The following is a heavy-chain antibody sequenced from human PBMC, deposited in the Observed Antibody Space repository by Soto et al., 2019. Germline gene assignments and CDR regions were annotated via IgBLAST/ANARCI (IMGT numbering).Heavy chain of an antibody. Sequence: QVQLVESGGGVVQPGRSLRLPCAASGFTFSSYAMHWVRQAPGKGLEWVAVISYDGSNKYYADSVKGRFTISRDNFKNPLDLQMNSLRAEDTAVYYCARDEIRFSWAYGMDVWGQGTTVTVSS. CDR2: ISYDGSNK. J-gene: IGHJ6*02. D-gene: IGHD3-3*01. CDR1: GFTFSSYA. V-gene: IGHV3-30-3*01. CDR3: ARDEIRFSWAYGMDV.